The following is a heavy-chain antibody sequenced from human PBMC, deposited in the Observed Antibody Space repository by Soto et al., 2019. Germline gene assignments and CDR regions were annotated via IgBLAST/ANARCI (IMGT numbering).Heavy chain of an antibody. CDR2: TYHSGNP. J-gene: IGHJ4*02. CDR3: ARNIAAAGTPYDY. CDR1: GDTISTGGYT. Sequence: PSETLSLTCDVSGDTISTGGYTWAWIRQPPGKALEWIGHTYHSGNPYYNPSLKSRVIISVDTSKNQFSLKLSSVTAADTAVYYCARNIAAAGTPYDYWGQGTVVTVSS. V-gene: IGHV4-30-2*01. D-gene: IGHD6-13*01.